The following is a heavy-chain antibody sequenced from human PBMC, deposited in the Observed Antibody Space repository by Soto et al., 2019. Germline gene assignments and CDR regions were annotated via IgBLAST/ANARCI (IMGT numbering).Heavy chain of an antibody. V-gene: IGHV1-69*01. CDR3: ARSQGSSTSLEIYYYYYYGMDV. CDR1: GGTFSSYA. Sequence: QVKLVQSGAEVKQPGSSVKVSCKASGGTFSSYAISWVRQAPGQGLEWMGGIIPISGTANYAQKFQGRVTITADESTSTVYRGLSRLRSEDTAVYFCARSQGSSTSLEIYYYYYYGMDVWGQGTTVTVSS. J-gene: IGHJ6*02. D-gene: IGHD2-2*01. CDR2: IIPISGTA.